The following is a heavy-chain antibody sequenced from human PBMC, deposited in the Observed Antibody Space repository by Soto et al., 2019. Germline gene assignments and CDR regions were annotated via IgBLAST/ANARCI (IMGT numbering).Heavy chain of an antibody. Sequence: QVQLRESGPGLVKPSETLSLTCTVSGDSISTYYWSWIRQPPGKGLEWIGYLYDSGSTHYNPSLKSRVTISVDTSKNQFSLKLTSVTAADTAVYYCARENYYGSGTYFRLDVWGQGTRVTVSS. CDR3: ARENYYGSGTYFRLDV. D-gene: IGHD3-10*01. J-gene: IGHJ6*02. CDR1: GDSISTYY. CDR2: LYDSGST. V-gene: IGHV4-59*01.